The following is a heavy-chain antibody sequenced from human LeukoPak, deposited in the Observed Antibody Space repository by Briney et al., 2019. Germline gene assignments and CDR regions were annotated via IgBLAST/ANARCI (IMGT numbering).Heavy chain of an antibody. V-gene: IGHV1-2*06. J-gene: IGHJ6*02. Sequence: ASVKVSCKASGYTFTGYYMHWVRQAPGQGLEWMGRINPNSGGTNYAQKFQGRVTMTRDTSIGTAYMELSRLRSDDTAVYYCARGGIAAAGKGYYYYGMDVWGQGTTVTVSS. CDR2: INPNSGGT. D-gene: IGHD6-13*01. CDR1: GYTFTGYY. CDR3: ARGGIAAAGKGYYYYGMDV.